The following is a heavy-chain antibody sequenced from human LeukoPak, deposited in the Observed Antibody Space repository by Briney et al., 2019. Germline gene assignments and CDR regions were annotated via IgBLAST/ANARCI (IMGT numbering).Heavy chain of an antibody. J-gene: IGHJ3*02. CDR1: GGSISSYY. CDR3: AREARWSYFHVNAFDI. D-gene: IGHD3-10*01. Sequence: TSETLSLTCTVSGGSISSYYWSWIRQPPGKGLEWIGYIYYSGSTNYNPSLKSRVTISVDTSKNQFSLKLSSVTAADTAVYYCAREARWSYFHVNAFDIWGQGTMVTVSS. CDR2: IYYSGST. V-gene: IGHV4-59*01.